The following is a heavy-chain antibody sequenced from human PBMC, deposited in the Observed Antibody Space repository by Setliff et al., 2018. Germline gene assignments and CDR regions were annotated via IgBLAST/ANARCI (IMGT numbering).Heavy chain of an antibody. J-gene: IGHJ4*02. CDR3: ARDPSSVAARPGY. CDR2: IYSSGNT. CDR1: GDSIRSSRYY. V-gene: IGHV4-39*07. D-gene: IGHD6-6*01. Sequence: LSLTFTVSGDSIRSSRYYWGWIRQPPGKGLEWIGSIYSSGNTYYNPSLKRRVTISVDTTKNQFSLQLNSVTAADTAVYYCARDPSSVAARPGYWGQGTLVTVSS.